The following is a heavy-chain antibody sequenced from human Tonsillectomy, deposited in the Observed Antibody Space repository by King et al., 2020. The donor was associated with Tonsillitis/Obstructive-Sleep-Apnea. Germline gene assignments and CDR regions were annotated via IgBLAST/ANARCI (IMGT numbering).Heavy chain of an antibody. V-gene: IGHV1-2*06. CDR2: ISPKSGDT. J-gene: IGHJ4*02. Sequence: QLVQSGAAVRKPGASVKVSCKASGYPFSGYYMHWVRQAPGQGLEWMGRISPKSGDTRYSQKFQGRISMTGDRSITTAFMELSRLRSDDTAGYFCARERDYYFDHWGQGSLVTVSS. CDR1: GYPFSGYY. CDR3: ARERDYYFDH.